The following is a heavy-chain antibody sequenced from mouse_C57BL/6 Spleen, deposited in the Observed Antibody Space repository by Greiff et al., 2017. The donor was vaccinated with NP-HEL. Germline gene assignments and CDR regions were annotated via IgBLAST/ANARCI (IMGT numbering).Heavy chain of an antibody. Sequence: QVQLQQSGAELARPGASVKLSCKASGYTFTSYGIRWVKQRTGQGLEWIGEIYPRSGNTYYNEKFKGTATLTADKSSSTAYMELRSLTSEDSAGYFCGRYITSVVAPIDDWGKGTTLTVAS. CDR3: GRYITSVVAPIDD. J-gene: IGHJ2*01. CDR1: GYTFTSYG. V-gene: IGHV1-81*01. D-gene: IGHD1-1*01. CDR2: IYPRSGNT.